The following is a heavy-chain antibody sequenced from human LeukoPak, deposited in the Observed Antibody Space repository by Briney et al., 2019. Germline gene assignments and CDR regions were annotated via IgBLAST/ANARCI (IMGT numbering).Heavy chain of an antibody. J-gene: IGHJ1*01. Sequence: GGSLRLSCAASGFTFSSYWMSWVRQAPGERLEWVANIKQDGSEKYYVDSVKGRFTISRDNAKNSLYLQMNSLRAEDTAVYYCARKQYCSSTSCYIAEYFQHWGQGTLVTVSS. CDR3: ARKQYCSSTSCYIAEYFQH. V-gene: IGHV3-7*03. CDR1: GFTFSSYW. D-gene: IGHD2-2*02. CDR2: IKQDGSEK.